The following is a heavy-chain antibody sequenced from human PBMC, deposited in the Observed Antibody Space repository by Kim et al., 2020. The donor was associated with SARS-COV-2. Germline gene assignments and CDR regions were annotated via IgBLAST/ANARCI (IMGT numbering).Heavy chain of an antibody. CDR2: IYNSGNT. D-gene: IGHD2-2*01. V-gene: IGHV4-59*11. CDR3: ASLEYRRLGSMDV. CDR1: GGSISTHY. Sequence: SETLSLTCTVSGGSISTHYWSWIRQPPGKGLEWIGYIYNSGNTNYNPSLKSRVTISVDMSKNQFSLKLSSVTAADTAVYYCASLEYRRLGSMDVWGQGTTVTVSS. J-gene: IGHJ6*02.